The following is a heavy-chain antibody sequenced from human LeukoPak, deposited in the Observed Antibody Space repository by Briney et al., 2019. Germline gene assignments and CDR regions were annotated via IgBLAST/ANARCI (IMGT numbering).Heavy chain of an antibody. D-gene: IGHD2-2*01. CDR1: GGSITNTNYY. CDR2: VYHSGIT. V-gene: IGHV4-39*07. Sequence: SETLSLTCTVSGGSITNTNYYWAWVRHPPGEGLEWIGSVYHSGITYYTPSLKSRVTISVYTSKNQFSLKLSSVSAAETAVYYCARGGVPAARGLDPWGQGTLVTVSS. J-gene: IGHJ5*02. CDR3: ARGGVPAARGLDP.